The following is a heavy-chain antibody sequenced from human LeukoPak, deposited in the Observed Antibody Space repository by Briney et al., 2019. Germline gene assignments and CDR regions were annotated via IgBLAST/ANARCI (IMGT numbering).Heavy chain of an antibody. CDR1: GYSFTSHY. V-gene: IGHV1-46*01. D-gene: IGHD6-13*01. CDR2: INPSGSST. J-gene: IGHJ4*02. CDR3: ASRVRGIAAAAYFDY. Sequence: ASVKVSCKASGYSFTSHYMHWVRQAPGQGLEWLGLINPSGSSTLYAQKFQGRVTMTRDMSTTTVYMELSSLRPEDTAVYYCASRVRGIAAAAYFDYWGQGTLVTVSS.